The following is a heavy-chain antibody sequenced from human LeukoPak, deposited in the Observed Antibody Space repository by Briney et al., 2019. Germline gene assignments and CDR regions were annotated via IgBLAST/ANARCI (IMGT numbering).Heavy chain of an antibody. CDR3: ARDRKIYGSGSYREDNWFDP. V-gene: IGHV4-31*03. CDR2: IYYSGST. D-gene: IGHD3-10*01. J-gene: IGHJ5*02. CDR1: GGSISSGGYY. Sequence: SETLSLTCTVSGGSISSGGYYWSWIRQHPGKGLECIGYIYYSGSTYYNPSLKSRVTISVDTSKNQFSLKLSSVTAADTAVYYCARDRKIYGSGSYREDNWFDPWGQGTLVTVSS.